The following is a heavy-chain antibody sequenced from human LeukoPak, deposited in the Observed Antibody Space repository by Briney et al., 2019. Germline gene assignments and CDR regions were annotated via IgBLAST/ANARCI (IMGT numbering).Heavy chain of an antibody. J-gene: IGHJ3*02. CDR1: GFTFDDYA. Sequence: PGRSLRLSCAATGFTFDDYAMHWARQAPGKGLEWVSGISWNSGRIGYGDSVKGRFSISRDNSKNTLYLQMNSLRAEDTAVYYCAASPEYCSSTSCWDAFDIWGQGTMVTVSS. CDR3: AASPEYCSSTSCWDAFDI. CDR2: ISWNSGRI. D-gene: IGHD2-2*01. V-gene: IGHV3-9*01.